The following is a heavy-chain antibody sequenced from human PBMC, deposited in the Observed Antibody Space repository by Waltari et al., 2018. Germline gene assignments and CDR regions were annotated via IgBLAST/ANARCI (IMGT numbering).Heavy chain of an antibody. D-gene: IGHD3-16*01. CDR3: ARRWGGRLGPNKDRPPFDY. J-gene: IGHJ4*02. V-gene: IGHV4-39*01. CDR2: VHSTWNT. Sequence: QLQLQESGPRLVKPSETLSLTCSVSGDSINTDSYYWGWIRQSPGKTLEWIGSVHSTWNTYYNPPLKSRLSISIDASKNQFSLNLTSVTTADTATYFCARRWGGRLGPNKDRPPFDYWGQGTLVTVSS. CDR1: GDSINTDSYY.